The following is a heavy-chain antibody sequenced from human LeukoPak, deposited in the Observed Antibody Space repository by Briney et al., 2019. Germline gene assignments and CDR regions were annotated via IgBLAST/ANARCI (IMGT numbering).Heavy chain of an antibody. CDR2: IYYSGST. V-gene: IGHV4-39*01. CDR3: ARRYYDSSGYLDAFDI. J-gene: IGHJ3*02. CDR1: GGSFSGSCYC. Sequence: PSETLSLTCTVSGGSFSGSCYCWVWHPQPPGMGLDWVMSIYYSGSTYYNPSLKSRVTISVDTSKNQFSLKLSSVTAADTAVYYCARRYYDSSGYLDAFDIWGQGTMVTVSS. D-gene: IGHD3-22*01.